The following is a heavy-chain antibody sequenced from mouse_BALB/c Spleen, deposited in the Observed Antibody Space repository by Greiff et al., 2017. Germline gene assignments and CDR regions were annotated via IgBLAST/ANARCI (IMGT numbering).Heavy chain of an antibody. V-gene: IGHV5-9-3*01. CDR2: ISSGGSYT. D-gene: IGHD3-2*01. Sequence: EVKVVESGGGLVKPGGSLKLSCAASGFTFSSYAMSWVRQTPEKRLEWVATISSGGSYTYYPDSVKGRFTISRDNAKNTLYLQMSSLRSEDTAMYYCARRKRDSSGYSFAYWGQGTLVTVSA. CDR1: GFTFSSYA. CDR3: ARRKRDSSGYSFAY. J-gene: IGHJ3*01.